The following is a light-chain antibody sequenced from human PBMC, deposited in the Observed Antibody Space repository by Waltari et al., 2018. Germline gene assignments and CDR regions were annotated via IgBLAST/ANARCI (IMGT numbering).Light chain of an antibody. CDR2: DAP. CDR1: PDISNY. Sequence: DIQMTQSPSSLSASVGDRVTITCQASPDISNYLNWFQQKPGKAPNLLIYDAPNLETGVPSRFSGSGSGTDFTFTISSLQPEEIATYYCQDYDNPPPLTFGGGTKVEIK. V-gene: IGKV1-33*01. CDR3: QDYDNPPPLT. J-gene: IGKJ4*01.